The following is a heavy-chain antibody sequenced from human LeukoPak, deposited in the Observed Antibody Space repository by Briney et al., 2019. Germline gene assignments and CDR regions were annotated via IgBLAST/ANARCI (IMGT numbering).Heavy chain of an antibody. Sequence: PSETLSLTCAVYGGSFSGYYWSWIRQPPGKGLEWIGEINHSGSTNYNPSLKSRVTISVDTPKNQFSLKLSSVTAADTAVYYCARGRFIAARLPLGYWGQGTLVTVSS. CDR1: GGSFSGYY. D-gene: IGHD6-6*01. J-gene: IGHJ4*02. CDR2: INHSGST. V-gene: IGHV4-34*01. CDR3: ARGRFIAARLPLGY.